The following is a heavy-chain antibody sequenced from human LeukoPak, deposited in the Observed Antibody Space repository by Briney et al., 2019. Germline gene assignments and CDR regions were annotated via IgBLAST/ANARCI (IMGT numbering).Heavy chain of an antibody. CDR2: MYPGDSGT. CDR1: GYSFATYG. D-gene: IGHD6-19*01. Sequence: GESLKISCKGSGYSFATYGIGWVRQMPGKGLEWMGIMYPGDSGTRYSPSLQGQVTITADKSITTAYLQWSSLKASDTCMHYCARLSRPRYNSAWYEGWFDHWGQGTLVTVSS. CDR3: ARLSRPRYNSAWYEGWFDH. J-gene: IGHJ5*02. V-gene: IGHV5-51*01.